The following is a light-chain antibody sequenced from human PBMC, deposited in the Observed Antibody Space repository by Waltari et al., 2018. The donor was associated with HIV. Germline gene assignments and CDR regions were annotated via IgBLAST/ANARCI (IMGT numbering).Light chain of an antibody. Sequence: QSALTQPDSLSGSPGQSIPISCIDTSSAVGGYNNVSWYQQHPGKAPKLMIYEVTNLPSGVSNRFSGSKSGNTASLTISGLQVEDEADYYCSSYTSSSLEIFGGGTKLTVL. J-gene: IGLJ2*01. CDR1: SSAVGGYNN. CDR3: SSYTSSSLEI. CDR2: EVT. V-gene: IGLV2-14*03.